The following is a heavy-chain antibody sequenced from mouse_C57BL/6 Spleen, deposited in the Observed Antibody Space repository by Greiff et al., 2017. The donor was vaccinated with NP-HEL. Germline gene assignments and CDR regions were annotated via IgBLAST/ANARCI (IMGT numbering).Heavy chain of an antibody. CDR2: INPYNGDT. CDR1: GYSFTGYF. CDR3: AREVTTVVGYFDY. D-gene: IGHD1-1*01. J-gene: IGHJ2*01. V-gene: IGHV1-20*01. Sequence: EVQGVESGPELVKPGDSVKISCKASGYSFTGYFMNWVMQSHGKSLEWIGRINPYNGDTCYNQKFKGKATLTVDKSSSTAHMELRSLTSEDSAVYYCAREVTTVVGYFDYWGQGTTLTVSS.